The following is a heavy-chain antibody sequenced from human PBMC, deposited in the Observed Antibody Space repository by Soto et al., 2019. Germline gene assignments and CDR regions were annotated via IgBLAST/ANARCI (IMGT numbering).Heavy chain of an antibody. D-gene: IGHD2-8*01. J-gene: IGHJ5*02. CDR2: ISGSGGST. V-gene: IGHV3-23*01. Sequence: GWSLRLSCAASGFTFSSYAMSWVRQAPGKGLEWVSSISGSGGSTYYADSVKGRFTISRDNSKNTLYLQMNSLRAEDTAVYYCANNMGPLDTKHWFDPWGQETLVTVSS. CDR3: ANNMGPLDTKHWFDP. CDR1: GFTFSSYA.